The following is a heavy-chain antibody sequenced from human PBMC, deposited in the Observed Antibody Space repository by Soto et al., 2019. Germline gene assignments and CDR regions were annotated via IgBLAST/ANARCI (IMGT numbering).Heavy chain of an antibody. D-gene: IGHD4-17*01. Sequence: QVQLQESGPGLVKPSGTLSLTCAVSGGSISSSNWWSWVRQPPGKGLEWIGEIYHSGSTNYNPSPKSRVTISVDKSKTQFSLKLSSVTAADTAVYYCARALDGYGDYPNWFDPWGQGTLVTVSS. CDR2: IYHSGST. CDR1: GGSISSSNW. CDR3: ARALDGYGDYPNWFDP. J-gene: IGHJ5*02. V-gene: IGHV4-4*02.